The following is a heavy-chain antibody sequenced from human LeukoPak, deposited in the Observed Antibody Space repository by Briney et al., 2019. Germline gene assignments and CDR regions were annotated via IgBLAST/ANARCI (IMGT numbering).Heavy chain of an antibody. D-gene: IGHD5-12*01. J-gene: IGHJ4*02. CDR3: ARSQDSVCLRSPFDY. CDR1: GGSISSYY. V-gene: IGHV4-4*07. CDR2: IYTSGST. Sequence: SETLSLTCTVSGGSISSYYWSCIRQPAGKGLEWIGRIYTSGSTNYNPSLKSRVTMTVDTSKNQFSLKLSSVTAADTAVYYCARSQDSVCLRSPFDYWGQGTLVTVSS.